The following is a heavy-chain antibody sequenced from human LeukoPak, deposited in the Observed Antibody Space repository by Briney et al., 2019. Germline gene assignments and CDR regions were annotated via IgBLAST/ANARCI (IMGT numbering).Heavy chain of an antibody. CDR2: IRSKANSYAT. J-gene: IGHJ5*02. CDR3: TRDAVVVPAAGVNWFDP. D-gene: IGHD2-2*01. V-gene: IGHV3-73*01. Sequence: PGGSLRLSCAASGFTFSGSAMHWVRQASGKGLEWVGRIRSKANSYATAYAASVKGRSTISRDDSKNTAYLQMNSLKTEDTAVYYCTRDAVVVPAAGVNWFDPWGQGTLVTASS. CDR1: GFTFSGSA.